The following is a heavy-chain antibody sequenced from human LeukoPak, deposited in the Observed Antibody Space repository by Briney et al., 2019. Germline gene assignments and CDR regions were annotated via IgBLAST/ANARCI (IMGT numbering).Heavy chain of an antibody. J-gene: IGHJ4*02. V-gene: IGHV3-23*01. Sequence: PGGSLRLSCAASGFIFNTYAMSSVRQAPGKGLERVSAISGGAGTTYYADSVKGRFTVSRDNSKNTMYLQMNSLRAEDTAVYYCAKVYNDFWSGSGYFDNWGQGTLVTVSS. CDR2: ISGGAGTT. CDR1: GFIFNTYA. CDR3: AKVYNDFWSGSGYFDN. D-gene: IGHD3-3*01.